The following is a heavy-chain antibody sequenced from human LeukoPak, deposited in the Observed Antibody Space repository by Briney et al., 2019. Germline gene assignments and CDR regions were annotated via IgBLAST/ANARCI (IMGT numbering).Heavy chain of an antibody. Sequence: GESLKISCKASGYHFTTYWIGWVRQTPGKGLEWMGIFYPATSDIRYSPSFQGQVTTSAAKSISTAYLQWNSLKASDTAMYYCARQITKYGDYHLDYWGQGTLVTVSS. V-gene: IGHV5-51*01. D-gene: IGHD4-17*01. CDR1: GYHFTTYW. J-gene: IGHJ4*02. CDR3: ARQITKYGDYHLDY. CDR2: FYPATSDI.